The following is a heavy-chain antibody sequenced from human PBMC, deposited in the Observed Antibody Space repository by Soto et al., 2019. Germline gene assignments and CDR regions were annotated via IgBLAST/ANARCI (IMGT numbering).Heavy chain of an antibody. V-gene: IGHV3-23*01. Sequence: QPGGSLRLSCAASGFTFSSYAMSWVRQAPGKGLEWVSAISGSGGSTYYADSVKGRFTISRDNSKNALYLQMNSLRAEDTAVYYCAKDPYYDFWSGYYTNLDVWGQGTTVTVSS. CDR1: GFTFSSYA. J-gene: IGHJ6*02. D-gene: IGHD3-3*01. CDR3: AKDPYYDFWSGYYTNLDV. CDR2: ISGSGGST.